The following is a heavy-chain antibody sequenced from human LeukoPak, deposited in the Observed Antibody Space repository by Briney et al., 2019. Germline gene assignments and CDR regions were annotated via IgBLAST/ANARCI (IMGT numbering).Heavy chain of an antibody. CDR2: IRFDGSIK. Sequence: GGSLRLSCAASGFIFTSYGMHWVRQAPGKGLEWVAFIRFDGSIKYYADSVKGRFTISRDNSKNTLYLQMNSLRSEDTAVYYCARGSYGSGSYTFDYWGQGTLVTVSS. V-gene: IGHV3-30*02. CDR1: GFIFTSYG. CDR3: ARGSYGSGSYTFDY. D-gene: IGHD3-10*01. J-gene: IGHJ4*02.